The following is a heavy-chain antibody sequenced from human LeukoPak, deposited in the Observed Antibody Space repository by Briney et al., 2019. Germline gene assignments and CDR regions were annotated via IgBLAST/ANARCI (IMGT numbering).Heavy chain of an antibody. CDR3: AKDLLVQSPAASPFDY. J-gene: IGHJ4*02. D-gene: IGHD2-2*01. CDR2: ISYDGSNK. Sequence: GGSLRLSCAASGFTFSSYGMHWVRQAPGKGLEWVADISYDGSNKYYADSVKGRFTISRDNSKNTLYLQMNSLRAEDTAVYYCAKDLLVQSPAASPFDYWGQGTLVTVSS. V-gene: IGHV3-30*18. CDR1: GFTFSSYG.